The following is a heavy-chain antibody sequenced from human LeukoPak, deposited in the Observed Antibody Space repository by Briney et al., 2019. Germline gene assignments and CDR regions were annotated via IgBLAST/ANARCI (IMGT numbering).Heavy chain of an antibody. CDR2: ISYDGSNK. Sequence: GRSLRLSCAASGFTFSNYGMHWVRQAPGKGREWVAVISYDGSNKYYTDSVKGRFTISRDNSKNTLYLQMNSLRAEDTAVYYCAKDRTAGYDGLVDYWGQGTLVTVSS. CDR3: AKDRTAGYDGLVDY. J-gene: IGHJ4*02. D-gene: IGHD5-12*01. V-gene: IGHV3-30*18. CDR1: GFTFSNYG.